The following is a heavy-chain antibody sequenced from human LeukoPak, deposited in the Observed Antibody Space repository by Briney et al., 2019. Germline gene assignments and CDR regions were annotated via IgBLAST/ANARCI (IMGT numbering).Heavy chain of an antibody. V-gene: IGHV4-59*12. J-gene: IGHJ2*01. CDR1: GGSISTYY. D-gene: IGHD6-19*01. CDR2: IYASGST. Sequence: SETLSLTCTVSGGSISTYYWSWIRQPPGKGLEWIGYIYASGSTNYNPSLKSRVTISVDTSKNQFSLKLSSVTAADTAVYHCARGEEQWLEWYFDLWGRGTLVTVSS. CDR3: ARGEEQWLEWYFDL.